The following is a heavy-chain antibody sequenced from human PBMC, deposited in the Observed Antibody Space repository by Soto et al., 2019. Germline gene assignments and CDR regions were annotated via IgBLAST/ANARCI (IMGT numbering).Heavy chain of an antibody. CDR2: IRSKAYGGTT. J-gene: IGHJ5*02. CDR1: GCTSGEDA. Sequence: GGSLRLCWTASGCTSGEDAMSGFRQAPGKGREWVGFIRSKAYGGTTEYAASVKGSFTISRDDSKSIAYLQMNSLTTEDTAVYYCTREGSSPTLRWFDPWGQGT. V-gene: IGHV3-49*03. D-gene: IGHD6-13*01. CDR3: TREGSSPTLRWFDP.